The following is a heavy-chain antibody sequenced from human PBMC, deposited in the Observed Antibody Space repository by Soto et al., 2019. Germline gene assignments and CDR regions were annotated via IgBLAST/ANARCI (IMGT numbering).Heavy chain of an antibody. D-gene: IGHD3-10*01. V-gene: IGHV4-59*11. Sequence: SETLSLTCSVSGGSISSHYWSWIRQSPGKGLEWIGYIYNSGSTKCNPSLKSRVTISVDTSKNHFSLKVSPVTAADTAVYYCARGQSNYYGYYFDYWGQGTLVTVSS. CDR2: IYNSGST. CDR1: GGSISSHY. CDR3: ARGQSNYYGYYFDY. J-gene: IGHJ4*02.